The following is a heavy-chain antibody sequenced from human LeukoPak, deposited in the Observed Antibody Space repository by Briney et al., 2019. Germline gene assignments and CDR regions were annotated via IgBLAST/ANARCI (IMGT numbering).Heavy chain of an antibody. CDR3: ARLSYYYDSSGAGKKYYFDY. J-gene: IGHJ4*02. CDR1: GYSISSAYY. V-gene: IGHV4-38-2*01. D-gene: IGHD3-22*01. Sequence: SETLSLTCAVSGYSISSAYYWGWIRQPPGKGLEWIGSIYYSGSTYYNPSLKSRVTISVDTSKNQFSLKLSSVTAADTAVYYCARLSYYYDSSGAGKKYYFDYWGQGTLVTVSS. CDR2: IYYSGST.